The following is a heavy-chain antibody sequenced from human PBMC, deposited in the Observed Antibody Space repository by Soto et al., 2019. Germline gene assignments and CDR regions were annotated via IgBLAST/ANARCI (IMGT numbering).Heavy chain of an antibody. CDR1: GFTFSSYA. V-gene: IGHV3-23*01. CDR3: AKRDPATYYDFWSGYSNIDY. Sequence: GSLRLSCAASGFTFSSYAMSWVRQAPGKGLEWVSAISGSGGSTYYADSVKGRFTISRDNSKNTLYLQMNSLRAEDTAVYYCAKRDPATYYDFWSGYSNIDYWGQGTLVTVSS. CDR2: ISGSGGST. D-gene: IGHD3-3*01. J-gene: IGHJ4*02.